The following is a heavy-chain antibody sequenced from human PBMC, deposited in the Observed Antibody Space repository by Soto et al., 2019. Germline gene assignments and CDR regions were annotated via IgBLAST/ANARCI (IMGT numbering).Heavy chain of an antibody. CDR2: ISYDGSNK. V-gene: IGHV3-30-3*01. CDR1: GFTFSSYA. CDR3: ARARGSSWYIWYFDL. D-gene: IGHD6-13*01. Sequence: PGGSLRLSCAASGFTFSSYAMHWVRQAPGKGLEWVAVISYDGSNKYYADSVKGRFTISRDNSKNTLYLQMNSLRAEDTAAYYCARARGSSWYIWYFDLWGRGTLVTVSS. J-gene: IGHJ2*01.